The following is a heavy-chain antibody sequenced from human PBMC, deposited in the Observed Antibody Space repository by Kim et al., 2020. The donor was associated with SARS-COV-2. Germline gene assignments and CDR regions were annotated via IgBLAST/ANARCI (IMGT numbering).Heavy chain of an antibody. CDR2: IYYSGST. CDR1: DGSISGYY. V-gene: IGHV4-59*13. Sequence: SETLSLTCTVSDGSISGYYWTWIRQPPGKGLEWIAFIYYSGSTNYNPSFKSRVTISVDRSKNQISLKLTSVTAADTAVYFCARSFDKNYPNWLDPWGQGTLVTVSS. D-gene: IGHD1-7*01. J-gene: IGHJ5*02. CDR3: ARSFDKNYPNWLDP.